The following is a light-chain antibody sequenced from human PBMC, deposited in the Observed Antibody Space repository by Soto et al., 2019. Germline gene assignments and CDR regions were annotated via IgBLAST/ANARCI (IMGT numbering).Light chain of an antibody. V-gene: IGLV2-8*01. CDR3: TSFEGSNELGL. CDR2: EVN. J-gene: IGLJ2*01. CDR1: SSDVGAYNY. Sequence: QSALTQPPSASGSPGQSVTISCTGTSSDVGAYNYVSWYQQHPGKAPKLILFEVNKRPSGVPDRFSGSKSGNTASLTVSGLQPEDEADYYCTSFEGSNELGLFGGGTKLTVI.